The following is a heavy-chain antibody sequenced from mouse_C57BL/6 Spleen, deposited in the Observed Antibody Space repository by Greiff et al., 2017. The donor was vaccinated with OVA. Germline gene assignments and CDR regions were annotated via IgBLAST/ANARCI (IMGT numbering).Heavy chain of an antibody. J-gene: IGHJ4*01. CDR2: IYPGGGYT. V-gene: IGHV1-63*01. CDR1: GYTFTNYW. D-gene: IGHD2-10*02. Sequence: VQLQESGAELVRPGTSVKMSCKASGYTFTNYWIGWAKQRPGHGLEWIGDIYPGGGYTNYNEKFKGKATLTADKSSSTAYMQFSSLTSEDSAIYYCARSGYDPRAMDYWGQGTSVTVSS. CDR3: ARSGYDPRAMDY.